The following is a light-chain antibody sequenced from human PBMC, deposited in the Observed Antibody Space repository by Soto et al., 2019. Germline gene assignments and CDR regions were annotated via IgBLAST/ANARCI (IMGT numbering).Light chain of an antibody. CDR2: DAS. J-gene: IGKJ5*01. CDR3: HSRA. CDR1: QTISRW. V-gene: IGKV1-5*01. Sequence: DIQLTQTPSTLSASVGGDVTITCRASQTISRWLAWYQQKPGRAPKLLIYDASTLESGVPSRFSGSGSETEFTLTISRLQPDDFATYFCHSRAFGQGTRLEIK.